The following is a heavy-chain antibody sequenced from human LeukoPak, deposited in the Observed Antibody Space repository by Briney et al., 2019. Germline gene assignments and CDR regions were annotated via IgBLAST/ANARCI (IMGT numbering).Heavy chain of an antibody. V-gene: IGHV1-2*02. J-gene: IGHJ4*02. Sequence: ASVKVSCKASGYTFTGYYIHWVRQALGQGLEWMGWINPNSGGTNYAQKFQGRVTMTRDTSISTAYMELSRLRSDDTAVYYCARDGGGDYTPFDYWGQGTLVTVSS. CDR2: INPNSGGT. CDR1: GYTFTGYY. D-gene: IGHD4-17*01. CDR3: ARDGGGDYTPFDY.